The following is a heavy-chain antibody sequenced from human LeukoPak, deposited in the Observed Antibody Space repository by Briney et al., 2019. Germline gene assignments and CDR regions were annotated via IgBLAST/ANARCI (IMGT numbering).Heavy chain of an antibody. CDR2: INPNSGGT. CDR1: GYTFTGYY. CDR3: ASIAAAGTTIYYFDY. J-gene: IGHJ4*02. V-gene: IGHV1-2*02. D-gene: IGHD6-13*01. Sequence: GASVKLSCKASGYTFTGYYMHWVRQAPGQGLEWMGWINPNSGGTNYAQKFQGRVTMTRDTSISTAHVELSRLRSDDTAMYFCASIAAAGTTIYYFDYWGQGTLVTVSS.